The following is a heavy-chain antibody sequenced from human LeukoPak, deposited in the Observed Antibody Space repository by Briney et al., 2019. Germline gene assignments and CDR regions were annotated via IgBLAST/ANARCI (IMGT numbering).Heavy chain of an antibody. CDR3: ARDRIAVAGNAFDI. V-gene: IGHV1-2*02. J-gene: IGHJ3*02. Sequence: GASVKVSCKASRYTFTGYYMHWVRQAPGQGLEWMGWINPNSGGTNYAQKFQGRVTMTRDTSISTAYMELSRLRSDDTAVYYCARDRIAVAGNAFDIWGQGTMVTVSS. CDR1: RYTFTGYY. CDR2: INPNSGGT. D-gene: IGHD6-19*01.